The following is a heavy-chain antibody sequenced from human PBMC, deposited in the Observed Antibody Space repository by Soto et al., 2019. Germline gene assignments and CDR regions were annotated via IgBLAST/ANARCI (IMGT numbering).Heavy chain of an antibody. Sequence: ASVKVSCKASGYTFTSYGISWVRQAPGQGLEWMGWISAYNGNTNYAQKLQGRVTMTPDTSTSTAYMELRSLRSDDTAVYYCAVYYDFWSDETPANGYYYYMDVWGKGTTVTVSS. V-gene: IGHV1-18*01. D-gene: IGHD3-3*01. CDR1: GYTFTSYG. CDR2: ISAYNGNT. J-gene: IGHJ6*03. CDR3: AVYYDFWSDETPANGYYYYMDV.